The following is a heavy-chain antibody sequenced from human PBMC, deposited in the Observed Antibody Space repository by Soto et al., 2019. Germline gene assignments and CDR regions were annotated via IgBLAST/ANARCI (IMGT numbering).Heavy chain of an antibody. D-gene: IGHD3-3*01. J-gene: IGHJ4*02. Sequence: SETLSLTCAVSGGSISSSNWWSWVRQPPGKGLEWIGEIYHSGSTNYNPSLKSRVTISVDKSKNQFSLKLSSVTAADTAVYCGARETPDDFWSGYQNYYFDYWGQGTLVTVSS. CDR3: ARETPDDFWSGYQNYYFDY. CDR2: IYHSGST. CDR1: GGSISSSNW. V-gene: IGHV4-4*01.